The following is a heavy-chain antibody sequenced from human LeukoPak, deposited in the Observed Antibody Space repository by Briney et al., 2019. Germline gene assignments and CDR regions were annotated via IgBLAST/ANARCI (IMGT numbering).Heavy chain of an antibody. Sequence: GGSLRLSCAASGFTFSDYSMNWVRQAPGKGLEWVSSISSNSAYLYYVDSLRGRFTVSRDHAKSSLSLQMNSLRVEDTAVYYCARAHCSGRGCYQRYDGFDIWGQGTVVTVSS. D-gene: IGHD2-15*01. CDR1: GFTFSDYS. J-gene: IGHJ3*02. CDR3: ARAHCSGRGCYQRYDGFDI. V-gene: IGHV3-21*01. CDR2: ISSNSAYL.